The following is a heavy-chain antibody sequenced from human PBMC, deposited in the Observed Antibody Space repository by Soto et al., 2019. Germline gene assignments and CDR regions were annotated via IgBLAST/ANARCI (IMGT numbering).Heavy chain of an antibody. J-gene: IGHJ6*02. D-gene: IGHD3-22*01. CDR2: IYESGSI. CDR1: GDSISGYY. Sequence: SETLSLTCTVSGDSISGYYWSWIRRPPGKGLEWIGYIYESGSINYKPSLRSRVTMSIDTSKNQFSLKLISVTAADTAVYYCARSGRSGYYYYYGMDVWGQGTTVTVSS. CDR3: ARSGRSGYYYYYGMDV. V-gene: IGHV4-59*01.